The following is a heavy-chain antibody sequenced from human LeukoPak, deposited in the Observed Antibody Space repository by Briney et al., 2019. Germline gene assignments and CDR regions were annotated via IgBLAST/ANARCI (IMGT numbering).Heavy chain of an antibody. CDR3: ARGVNWLQNTLNFDY. Sequence: VASVKVSCKASGGTFSSYAISWVRQAPGQGLEWMGRIIPILGIANYAQKFQGRVTITADKSTSTAYMELSSLRSEDTAVYYCARGVNWLQNTLNFDYWGQGTLVTVSS. CDR2: IIPILGIA. V-gene: IGHV1-69*04. D-gene: IGHD5-24*01. CDR1: GGTFSSYA. J-gene: IGHJ4*02.